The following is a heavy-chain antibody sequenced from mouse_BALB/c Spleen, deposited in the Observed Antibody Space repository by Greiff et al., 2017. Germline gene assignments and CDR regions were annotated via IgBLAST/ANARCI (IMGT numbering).Heavy chain of an antibody. CDR2: IYPGNSDT. CDR3: TRREYGNYGFDY. Sequence: VQLKQSGTVLARPGASVKMSCKASGYSFTSYWMHWVKQRPGQGLEWIGAIYPGNSDTSYNQKFKGKAKLTAVTSASTAYMELSSLTNEDSAVYYCTRREYGNYGFDYWGQGTTLTVSS. CDR1: GYSFTSYW. D-gene: IGHD2-10*02. J-gene: IGHJ2*01. V-gene: IGHV1-5*01.